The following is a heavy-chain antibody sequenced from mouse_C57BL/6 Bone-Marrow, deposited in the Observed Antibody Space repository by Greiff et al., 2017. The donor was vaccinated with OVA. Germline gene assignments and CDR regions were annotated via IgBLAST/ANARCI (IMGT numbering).Heavy chain of an antibody. CDR2: IYPGGGYT. V-gene: IGHV1-63*01. J-gene: IGHJ1*03. CDR1: GYTFTNYW. CDR3: ARSPNYYGSSSWYFDV. D-gene: IGHD1-1*01. Sequence: VQLQQSGAELVRPGTSVKMSCKASGYTFTNYWIGWAKQRPGHGLEWIGDIYPGGGYTNYNEKFKSKATLTADKSSSTAYMQFSSLTSEDSAIYYCARSPNYYGSSSWYFDVWGTGTTVTVSS.